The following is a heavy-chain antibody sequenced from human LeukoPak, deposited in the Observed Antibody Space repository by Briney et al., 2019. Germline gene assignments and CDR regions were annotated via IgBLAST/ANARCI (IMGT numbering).Heavy chain of an antibody. CDR2: INHSGST. CDR3: AGHCGGGSCYSQGFDP. J-gene: IGHJ5*02. CDR1: GGSFSGYY. V-gene: IGHV4-34*01. D-gene: IGHD2-15*01. Sequence: SETLSLTCAVYGGSFSGYYWSWIRQPPGKGLEWIGEINHSGSTNYNPSLKSRVTISVDTSKNQFSLKLSPVTAADTAVYYCAGHCGGGSCYSQGFDPWGQGTLVTVSS.